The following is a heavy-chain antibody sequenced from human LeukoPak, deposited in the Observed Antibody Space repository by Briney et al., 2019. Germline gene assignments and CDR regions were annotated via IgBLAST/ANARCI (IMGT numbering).Heavy chain of an antibody. J-gene: IGHJ2*01. CDR1: GGSISSYY. CDR3: ATYYYGSGSYYPQWYFDL. CDR2: IYYSGST. Sequence: SETLSLTCTVSGGSISSYYWSWIRQPPGKGLEWIGYIYYSGSTNYNPSLKSRVTISVDTSKNQFSLKLSSVTAADTAVYYCATYYYGSGSYYPQWYFDLWGRGTLVTVSS. D-gene: IGHD3-10*01. V-gene: IGHV4-59*01.